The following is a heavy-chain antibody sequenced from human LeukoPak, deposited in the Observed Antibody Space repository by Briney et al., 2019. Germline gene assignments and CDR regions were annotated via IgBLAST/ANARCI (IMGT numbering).Heavy chain of an antibody. CDR3: ARASIAAVGIDY. V-gene: IGHV4-59*01. J-gene: IGHJ4*02. Sequence: SETLSLTCTVSGGSIINSYWSWIRQPPGKGLEWIGYIYYSGSTNYNPSLKSRVTISVDTSKNQFSLKLSSVTAADTAVYYCARASIAAVGIDYWGQGTLVTVSS. D-gene: IGHD6-13*01. CDR2: IYYSGST. CDR1: GGSIINSY.